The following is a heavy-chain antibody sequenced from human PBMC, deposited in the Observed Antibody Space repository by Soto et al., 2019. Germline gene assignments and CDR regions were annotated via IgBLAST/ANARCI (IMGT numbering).Heavy chain of an antibody. CDR2: IFHSGRT. D-gene: IGHD6-19*01. V-gene: IGHV4-38-2*01. Sequence: PXETLELTFAVSGYFISSGYYWCWIRQPPGKGLEWIGNIFHSGRTYYNPSLKSRVALSVDTSKNQFSLKLTSLTAADTAVYYCARARSVAGLDYWGRGTLVTVSS. CDR1: GYFISSGYY. J-gene: IGHJ4*02. CDR3: ARARSVAGLDY.